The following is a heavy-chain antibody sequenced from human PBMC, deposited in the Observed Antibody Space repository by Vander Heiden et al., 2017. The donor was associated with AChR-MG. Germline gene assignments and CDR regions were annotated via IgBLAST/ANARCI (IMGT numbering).Heavy chain of an antibody. V-gene: IGHV4-34*01. J-gene: IGHJ5*02. D-gene: IGHD2-15*01. CDR2: INHSGST. CDR3: ARGRGYCSGGSCYSGFDP. CDR1: GGSFSGYY. Sequence: QVQLQQWGAGLLKPSETLSLTCAVYGGSFSGYYWSWIRQPPGKGLEWIGEINHSGSTNYNPSLKSRVTISVDTSKNQFSLKLSSVTAADTAVYYCARGRGYCSGGSCYSGFDPWGQGTLVTVSS.